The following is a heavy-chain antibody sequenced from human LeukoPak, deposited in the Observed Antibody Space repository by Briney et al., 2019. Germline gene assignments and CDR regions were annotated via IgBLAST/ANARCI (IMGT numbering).Heavy chain of an antibody. CDR2: ISGSGGST. CDR3: ATLGTVGDYYYMDV. V-gene: IGHV3-23*01. D-gene: IGHD4-23*01. CDR1: GYTFTSYA. Sequence: SCKASGYTFTSYAMSWVRQAPGKGLEWVSAISGSGGSTYYADSVKGRFTISRDNSKNTLYLQMNSLRAEDTAVYYCATLGTVGDYYYMDVWGKGTTVTVSS. J-gene: IGHJ6*03.